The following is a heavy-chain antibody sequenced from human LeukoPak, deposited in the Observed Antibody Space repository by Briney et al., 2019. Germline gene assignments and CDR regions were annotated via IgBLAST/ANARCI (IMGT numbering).Heavy chain of an antibody. Sequence: GGSLRLSCAASGFTFSNYWLTWVRQAPGQRLEWVANIKQDGSEKHYVDSVKGRFTTSRDNAKNSLYLQMNSLRAEDTAVYYCARDRQIAYWGQGTLVTVSS. J-gene: IGHJ4*02. V-gene: IGHV3-7*01. CDR2: IKQDGSEK. CDR3: ARDRQIAY. CDR1: GFTFSNYW.